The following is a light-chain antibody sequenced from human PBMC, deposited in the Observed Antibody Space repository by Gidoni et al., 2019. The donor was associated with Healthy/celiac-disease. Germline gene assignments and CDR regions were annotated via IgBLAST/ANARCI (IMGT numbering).Light chain of an antibody. CDR3: QQRSNWPRLT. V-gene: IGKV3-11*01. CDR1: QSVSSY. CDR2: DAS. Sequence: EIVLTQSPATLSLSPGERATLSCRASQSVSSYLAWYQQNPGQAPRPLISDASNRATGIPARFSGSGSGTDFTLTISSLEPEDFAVYYCQQRSNWPRLTFGGGTKVEIK. J-gene: IGKJ4*01.